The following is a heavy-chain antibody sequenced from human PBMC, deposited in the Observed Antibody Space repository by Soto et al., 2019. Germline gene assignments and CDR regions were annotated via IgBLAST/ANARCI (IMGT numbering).Heavy chain of an antibody. CDR3: ARADYGDRGLAFDS. CDR1: GASTGSGGYY. V-gene: IGHV4-31*03. D-gene: IGHD4-17*01. Sequence: QVQLQESGPGLVKTSQTLSLTCTVSGASTGSGGYYWSWIRQHPGKGLEWIGYIYYTGSTYYTPSLKSRASISVDTSKNEFSLKLDSVTAADTAVYYCARADYGDRGLAFDSWCQGTLVTVSS. CDR2: IYYTGST. J-gene: IGHJ4*02.